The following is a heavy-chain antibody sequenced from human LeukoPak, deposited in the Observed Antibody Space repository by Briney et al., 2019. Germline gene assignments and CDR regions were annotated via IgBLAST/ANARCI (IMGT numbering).Heavy chain of an antibody. Sequence: PSETLSLTCTVSGGSTSSSSYYWGWIRQPPGKGLEWIGSMYYGGSGSTYNNPSLKSRLTISVDTSKNQFSLKLSSVTAADTAVYFCARHLSFCSSGFYSPLFYFDYWGQGTLVTVSS. CDR3: ARHLSFCSSGFYSPLFYFDY. V-gene: IGHV4-39*01. CDR1: GGSTSSSSYY. CDR2: MYYGGSGST. D-gene: IGHD6-19*01. J-gene: IGHJ4*02.